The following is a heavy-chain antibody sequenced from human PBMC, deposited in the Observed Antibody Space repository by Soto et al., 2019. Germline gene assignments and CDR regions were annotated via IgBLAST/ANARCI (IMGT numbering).Heavy chain of an antibody. V-gene: IGHV3-30-3*01. D-gene: IGHD4-17*01. CDR3: ASTTTVKYYCDY. CDR2: ISYDGSNK. J-gene: IGHJ4*02. CDR1: GFTFSSYA. Sequence: QVQLVESGGGVVQPGRSLRLSCAASGFTFSSYAMHWVRQAPGKGLEWVAVISYDGSNKYYADSVKGRFTISRDNSKNTLYRQMNSLRAEDTAAYYCASTTTVKYYCDYWGQGTLVTVSS.